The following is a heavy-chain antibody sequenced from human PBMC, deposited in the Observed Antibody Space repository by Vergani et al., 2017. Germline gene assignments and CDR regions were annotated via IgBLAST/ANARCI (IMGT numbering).Heavy chain of an antibody. CDR3: ARGVWDSGYYFPRDY. Sequence: QVQLVESGGGVVQPGRSLRLSCAASGFTFSSYAMHWVCQAPGKGLEWVAVISYDGSNKYYADSVKGRFTISRDNSKNTLYLQMNSLRAEDTAVYYCARGVWDSGYYFPRDYWGQGTLVTVSS. V-gene: IGHV3-30*01. CDR1: GFTFSSYA. D-gene: IGHD3-22*01. J-gene: IGHJ4*02. CDR2: ISYDGSNK.